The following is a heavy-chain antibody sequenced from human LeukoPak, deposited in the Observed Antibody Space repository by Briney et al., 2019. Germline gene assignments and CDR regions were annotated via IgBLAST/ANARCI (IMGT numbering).Heavy chain of an antibody. J-gene: IGHJ3*02. V-gene: IGHV3-48*03. CDR3: ASTTPRTQFAFDI. CDR1: GFTFSSYE. Sequence: GGSLRLSCAASGFTFSSYEMNWVRQAPGNGLEWVSYISSSGSTIYYADSVKGRFTISRDNAKNSLYLQMNSLRAEDTAVYYCASTTPRTQFAFDIWGQGTMVTVSS. D-gene: IGHD1-26*01. CDR2: ISSSGSTI.